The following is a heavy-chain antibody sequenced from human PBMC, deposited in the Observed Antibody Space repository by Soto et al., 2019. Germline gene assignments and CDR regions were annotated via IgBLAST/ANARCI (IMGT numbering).Heavy chain of an antibody. CDR1: GGTFSSYT. CDR3: ARGSVAGSYYFDY. D-gene: IGHD6-19*01. CDR2: IIPILGID. V-gene: IGHV1-69*02. Sequence: QVQLVQSGAEVKKPGSSVKVSCKASGGTFSSYTISWVRQAPGQGLEWMGRIIPILGIDNYAQKFQGRVTIPADKSTSNAYMEPSSLRSEDTAVYYCARGSVAGSYYFDYRGQGTLVTVSS. J-gene: IGHJ4*02.